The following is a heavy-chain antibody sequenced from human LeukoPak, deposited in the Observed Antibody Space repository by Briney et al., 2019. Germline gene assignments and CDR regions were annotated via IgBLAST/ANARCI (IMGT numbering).Heavy chain of an antibody. D-gene: IGHD6-19*01. J-gene: IGHJ4*02. CDR1: GFTFSSYW. CDR3: VRNLGWHALVQ. V-gene: IGHV3-7*01. CDR2: IKQAGSEK. Sequence: GGSLRLSCAASGFTFSSYWMSWVRQAPGKGLEWVANIKQAGSEKYYVDSVKGRFTISRDDAKNSLYLQMNSLRAEDTAVYYCVRNLGWHALVQWGQGTPVTVSS.